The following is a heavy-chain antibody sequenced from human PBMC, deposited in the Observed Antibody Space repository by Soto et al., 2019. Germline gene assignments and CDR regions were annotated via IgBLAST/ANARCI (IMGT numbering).Heavy chain of an antibody. CDR2: INHSGST. J-gene: IGHJ4*02. Sequence: SETLSLTCAVYGGSFSGYYWSWIRQPPGKGLEWIGEINHSGSTNYNPSLKSRVTISVDTSKNQFSLKLSSVTAAGTAVYYCARGAYDFDYWGQGTLVTVSS. V-gene: IGHV4-34*01. D-gene: IGHD4-17*01. CDR1: GGSFSGYY. CDR3: ARGAYDFDY.